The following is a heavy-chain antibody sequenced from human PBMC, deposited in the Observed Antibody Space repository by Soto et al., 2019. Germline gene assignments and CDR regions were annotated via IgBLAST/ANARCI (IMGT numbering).Heavy chain of an antibody. J-gene: IGHJ4*02. CDR1: GYSFTTYW. Sequence: EVQLVQSGAEVKKPGESLKISCQCSGYSFTTYWIGWVRQMPGKGLEWMGSIYPGDSETRYSPSFQGQVSISADKSITTAYLQWSSLKASDTAIYYCARRKNWGLDSWGQGTLITVSS. V-gene: IGHV5-51*03. CDR3: ARRKNWGLDS. CDR2: IYPGDSET. D-gene: IGHD7-27*01.